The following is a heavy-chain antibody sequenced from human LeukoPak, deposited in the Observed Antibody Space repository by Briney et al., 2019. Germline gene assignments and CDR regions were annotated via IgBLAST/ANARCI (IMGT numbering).Heavy chain of an antibody. CDR1: GGSVSSSNFY. V-gene: IGHV4-39*01. J-gene: IGHJ3*02. Sequence: SETLSLTCTVSGGSVSSSNFYWGWIRQPPGKGLEWIGSIYYSGTTYYNPSLKSRVTISVDTSKNQFSLKLSSVTAAGTAVYYCARHLYGSDVFEIWGQGTMVTVSS. CDR2: IYYSGTT. D-gene: IGHD4-17*01. CDR3: ARHLYGSDVFEI.